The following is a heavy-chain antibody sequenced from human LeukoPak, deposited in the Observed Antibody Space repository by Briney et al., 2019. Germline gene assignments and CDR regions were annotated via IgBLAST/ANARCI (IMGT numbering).Heavy chain of an antibody. CDR1: GFTVSSNY. CDR3: ARIVRYSSSWDY. CDR2: IYSGGNT. J-gene: IGHJ4*02. D-gene: IGHD6-13*01. Sequence: GGSLRLSCAASGFTVSSNYMSWVRQAPGKGLEWVSIIYSGGNTYYADSVKGRFTISRDNSKNTLYLQMNSLRAEDTAVYYCARIVRYSSSWDYWGQGTLVAVSS. V-gene: IGHV3-53*01.